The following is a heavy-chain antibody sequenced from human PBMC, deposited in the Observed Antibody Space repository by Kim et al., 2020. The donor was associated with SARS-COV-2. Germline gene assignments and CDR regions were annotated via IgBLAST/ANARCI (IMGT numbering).Heavy chain of an antibody. D-gene: IGHD3-16*01. J-gene: IGHJ6*02. Sequence: GESLKISCKGSGYSFTSYWISWVRQMPGKGLEWMGRIDPSDSYTNYSPSFQGHVTISADKSISTAYLQWSSLKASDTAMYYCARRGGGKLDYYYYGMDVWGQGTTVTVSS. CDR1: GYSFTSYW. CDR3: ARRGGGKLDYYYYGMDV. CDR2: IDPSDSYT. V-gene: IGHV5-10-1*01.